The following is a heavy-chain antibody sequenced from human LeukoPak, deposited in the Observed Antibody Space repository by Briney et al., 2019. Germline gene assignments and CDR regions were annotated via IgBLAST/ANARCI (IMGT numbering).Heavy chain of an antibody. Sequence: SQTLSLTCAVSGASIGSGDYSWSWIRQPPGKGLEWIGYIYHSGSTTYNPSLKSQITISLDRSKNQFSLKLNSLTTADTAVYYCTRGAGWLIDYWGQGILVTVSS. J-gene: IGHJ4*02. D-gene: IGHD3-16*01. CDR1: GASIGSGDYS. V-gene: IGHV4-30-2*01. CDR2: IYHSGST. CDR3: TRGAGWLIDY.